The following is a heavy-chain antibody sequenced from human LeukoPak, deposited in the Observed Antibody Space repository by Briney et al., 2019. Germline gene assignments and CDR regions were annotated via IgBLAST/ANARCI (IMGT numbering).Heavy chain of an antibody. J-gene: IGHJ4*02. CDR1: GYTFTGYH. CDR2: INPNSGDT. CDR3: ARDYCSSTSCLFDY. Sequence: ASVKVSCKASGYTFTGYHMHWVRQAPGQGLEWMGRINPNSGDTNYAQKFQGRVTTTRDTSISTAYMELSRLRSDDTAVYYCARDYCSSTSCLFDYWGQGTLVTVSS. V-gene: IGHV1-2*06. D-gene: IGHD2-2*01.